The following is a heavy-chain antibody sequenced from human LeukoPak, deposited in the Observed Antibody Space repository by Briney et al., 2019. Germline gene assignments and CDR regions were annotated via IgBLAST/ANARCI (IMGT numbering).Heavy chain of an antibody. CDR2: IYYSGSS. Sequence: SETLSLTCTVSGGYISSYYWSWIRQPPGKGLEWIGYIYYSGSSNYNPSLKSRVTISVDTSKNQNSLKLSSVTAADMAVYYCARANRYDLYFDYWGQGTLVTVSS. CDR3: ARANRYDLYFDY. D-gene: IGHD5-12*01. CDR1: GGYISSYY. V-gene: IGHV4-59*01. J-gene: IGHJ4*02.